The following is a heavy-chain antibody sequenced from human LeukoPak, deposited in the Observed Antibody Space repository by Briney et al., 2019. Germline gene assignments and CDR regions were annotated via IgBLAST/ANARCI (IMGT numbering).Heavy chain of an antibody. J-gene: IGHJ5*02. Sequence: SETLSLTCAVYGGSFSGYYWSWIRQPPGKGLEWIGEINHSGSTNYNPSLKSRVTISVDTSKNQFSLKLSSVTAADTAVYYCATYCSGGSRSRFDPWGQGTLVTVSS. CDR2: INHSGST. CDR1: GGSFSGYY. D-gene: IGHD2-15*01. CDR3: ATYCSGGSRSRFDP. V-gene: IGHV4-34*01.